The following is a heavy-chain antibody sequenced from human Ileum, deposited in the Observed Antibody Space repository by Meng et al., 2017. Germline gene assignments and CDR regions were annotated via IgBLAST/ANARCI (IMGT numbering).Heavy chain of an antibody. J-gene: IGHJ4*02. V-gene: IGHV4-4*02. CDR1: GDSIGNSKW. CDR3: ARERIRELGLFDS. CDR2: ISNSGKT. Sequence: HLQGPGPGLVQPSGTLSLACAVSGDSIGNSKWWSWLRQPPGKGLEWIGEISNSGKTVYSPSLKSRVRISLDKSNNQFSLTLNSVTAADTAMYYCARERIRELGLFDSWGQGTLVTVSS. D-gene: IGHD3-10*01.